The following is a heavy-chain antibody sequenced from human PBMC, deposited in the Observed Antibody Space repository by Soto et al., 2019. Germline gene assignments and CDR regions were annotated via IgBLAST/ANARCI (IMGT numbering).Heavy chain of an antibody. CDR1: GYTFTSYY. CDR3: ARVSEGRFLEWFSPYYYYGMDV. V-gene: IGHV1-46*01. D-gene: IGHD3-3*01. J-gene: IGHJ6*02. Sequence: ASVKVSCKASGYTFTSYYMHWVRQAPGQGLEWMGIINPSGGSTSYAQKFQGRVTMTRDTSTSTVYMELSSLRSEDTAVYYCARVSEGRFLEWFSPYYYYGMDVWGQGTTVTVSS. CDR2: INPSGGST.